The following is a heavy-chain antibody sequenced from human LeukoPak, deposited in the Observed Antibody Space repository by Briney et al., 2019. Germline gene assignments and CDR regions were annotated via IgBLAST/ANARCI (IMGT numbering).Heavy chain of an antibody. V-gene: IGHV5-51*01. CDR3: ATIQGGYFDY. CDR2: IYPGDSDT. J-gene: IGHJ4*02. D-gene: IGHD3-16*01. CDR1: GYSFTFYW. Sequence: GESLKISCKASGYSFTFYWIGWVRQMPRKGLEWMGAIYPGDSDTRYGPSFQGKVTISADKSISTAYLQWSSLKASDTAIYYCATIQGGYFDYWGQGTLVTVSS.